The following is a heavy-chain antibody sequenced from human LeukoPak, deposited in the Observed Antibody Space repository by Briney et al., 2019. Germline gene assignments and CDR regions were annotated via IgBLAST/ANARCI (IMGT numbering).Heavy chain of an antibody. Sequence: NHGESLKISCKGSGYSFTSYWIGWVRQMPGKGLGWMGIIYPGDSDTRYSPSFQGQVTISADKSVSTAYLQWSSLKASDTAMYYCARSWSWLQLSPLDYWGQGTLVTVSS. V-gene: IGHV5-51*01. J-gene: IGHJ4*02. CDR3: ARSWSWLQLSPLDY. CDR2: IYPGDSDT. CDR1: GYSFTSYW. D-gene: IGHD5-24*01.